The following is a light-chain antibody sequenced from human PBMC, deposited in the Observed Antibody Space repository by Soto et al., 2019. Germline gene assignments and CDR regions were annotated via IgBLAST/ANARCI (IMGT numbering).Light chain of an antibody. CDR1: QPMSSY. CDR2: ATS. Sequence: DIQMTQSPSSLSASVGDRVNITCRASQPMSSYLNWYQQKPGKAPKLLIYATSSLQSGVSSRFSCNGSGTDFTLTISGLQPEDLATYYCQQTYSSPPWTFGQGTKV. V-gene: IGKV1-39*01. J-gene: IGKJ1*01. CDR3: QQTYSSPPWT.